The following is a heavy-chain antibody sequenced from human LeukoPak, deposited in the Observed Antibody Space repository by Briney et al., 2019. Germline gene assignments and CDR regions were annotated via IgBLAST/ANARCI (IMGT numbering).Heavy chain of an antibody. CDR2: IFSGGST. J-gene: IGHJ3*02. CDR3: ARGRRWDLLVSLIDASDI. CDR1: GFIVSSNF. Sequence: PGGSLRLSCAASGFIVSSNFMTWVRQAPGKGLEWVSVIFSGGSTYYADSVKGRFTISRDNSKNTLYLQMNSLRAEDTAVYYCARGRRWDLLVSLIDASDIWGQGTMVTVSS. D-gene: IGHD1-26*01. V-gene: IGHV3-53*01.